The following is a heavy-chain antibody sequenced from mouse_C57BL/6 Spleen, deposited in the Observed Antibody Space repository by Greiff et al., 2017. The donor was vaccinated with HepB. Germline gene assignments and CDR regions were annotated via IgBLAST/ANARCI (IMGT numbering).Heavy chain of an antibody. CDR1: GYTFTGYW. V-gene: IGHV1-9*01. J-gene: IGHJ2*01. CDR3: AKKRIFINPVVECYFDY. Sequence: VKLMESGAELMKPGASVKLSCKATGYTFTGYWIEWVKQRPGHGLEWIGEILPGSGSTNYNEKFKGKATFTADTSSNTAYIQLSSLTTENSAIYFSAKKRIFINPVVECYFDYWGQGTTLTVSS. D-gene: IGHD1-1*01. CDR2: ILPGSGST.